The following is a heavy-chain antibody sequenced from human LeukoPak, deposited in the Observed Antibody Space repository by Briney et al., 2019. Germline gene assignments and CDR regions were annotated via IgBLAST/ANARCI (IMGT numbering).Heavy chain of an antibody. Sequence: SETLSLTCAVYGGSFSGYYWSWIRQPPGKGLEWIGEINHSGSTNYNPSLKSRVTISVDTSKNQFSLKLSSVTAADTAVYYCAREDSSSWYSWFDPWGQGTLVTVSS. CDR2: INHSGST. V-gene: IGHV4-34*01. J-gene: IGHJ5*02. CDR3: AREDSSSWYSWFDP. D-gene: IGHD6-13*01. CDR1: GGSFSGYY.